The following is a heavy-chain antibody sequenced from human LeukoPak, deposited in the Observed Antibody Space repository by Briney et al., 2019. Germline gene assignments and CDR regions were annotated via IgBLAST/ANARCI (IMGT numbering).Heavy chain of an antibody. CDR3: ARGDCSSTNCYSSGVQRVYYYGMDV. J-gene: IGHJ6*02. CDR1: GYTFNRYY. Sequence: GASVKVSCKASGYTFNRYYIHWVRQAPGQGLEWMGIINPSDDSITYAQKFQGRVTMTRDTSTRTVNMALSSLRSDDTAVYYCARGDCSSTNCYSSGVQRVYYYGMDVWGQGTTVTVSS. CDR2: INPSDDSI. D-gene: IGHD2-2*01. V-gene: IGHV1-46*02.